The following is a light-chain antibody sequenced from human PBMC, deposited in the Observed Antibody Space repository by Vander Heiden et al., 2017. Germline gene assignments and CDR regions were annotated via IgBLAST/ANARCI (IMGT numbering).Light chain of an antibody. CDR3: QSADSSGTYYV. Sequence: SYELTQPPSVSVSPGQTARITCSGDALPKQYAYWYQQKAGQAPVLGIYKHTERPSGIPQRFFGSSSGTTVTLTISGVQAEDEADYYCQSADSSGTYYVFGTGTKVTVL. CDR2: KHT. CDR1: ALPKQY. J-gene: IGLJ1*01. V-gene: IGLV3-25*03.